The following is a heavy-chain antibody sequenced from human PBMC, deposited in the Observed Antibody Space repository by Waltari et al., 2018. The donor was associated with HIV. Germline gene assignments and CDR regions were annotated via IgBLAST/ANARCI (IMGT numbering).Heavy chain of an antibody. D-gene: IGHD3-9*01. CDR3: ARSDWLEQNGMDV. CDR1: GYTFTSYD. Sequence: QVQLVQSGAEVKKPGASVKVSCKASGYTFTSYDINWLRQATGQGLEWMGWRNPNSGNTGYAQKFQGRCTMTRTTSISTAYMELSRLRSEDTGVYSCARSDWLEQNGMDVWGQGTTVTVSS. J-gene: IGHJ6*02. CDR2: RNPNSGNT. V-gene: IGHV1-8*01.